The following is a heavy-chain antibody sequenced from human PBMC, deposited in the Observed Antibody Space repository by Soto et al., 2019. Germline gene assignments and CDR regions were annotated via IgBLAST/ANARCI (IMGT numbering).Heavy chain of an antibody. V-gene: IGHV4-30-4*01. D-gene: IGHD3-3*01. Sequence: QVQLQESGPGLVKPSQTLSLTCTVSGGSISSGDYYWSWIRQPPGKGLEWIGYIYYIGSTYYNPSLKSRVTISVDTSKNQFSLKMSSVPAADPAVYSCGGLLWGSDGMDVRGQGTTVTVSS. J-gene: IGHJ6*02. CDR1: GGSISSGDYY. CDR2: IYYIGST. CDR3: GGLLWGSDGMDV.